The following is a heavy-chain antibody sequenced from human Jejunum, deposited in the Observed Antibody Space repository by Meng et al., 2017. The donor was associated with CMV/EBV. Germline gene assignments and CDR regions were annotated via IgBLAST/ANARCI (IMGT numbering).Heavy chain of an antibody. CDR3: AKEPGSAYWYFDL. CDR1: GFIFSSYA. J-gene: IGHJ2*01. CDR2: ISSSGGST. D-gene: IGHD1-14*01. Sequence: CAASGFIFSSYAMSWVRQAPGMGLEWVSGISSSGGSTNYADSVKGRFTISRDNSRNTLYLQMNSLRAEDTAVYYCAKEPGSAYWYFDLWGRGTLVTVSS. V-gene: IGHV3-23*01.